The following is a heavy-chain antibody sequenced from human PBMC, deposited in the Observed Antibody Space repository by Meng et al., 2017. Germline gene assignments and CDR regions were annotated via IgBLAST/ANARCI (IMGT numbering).Heavy chain of an antibody. CDR2: INPNSGGT. J-gene: IGHJ4*02. Sequence: GQLGQSGAEVKKPGASVKVSCKASGSTFTGYNMHGVRQASGQGLEWMGWINPNSGGTNYAQKFQGRVTMTRDTSISTAYMELSRLRSDDTAVYYCAREDSGYVRDFDYWGQGTLVTVSS. CDR3: AREDSGYVRDFDY. V-gene: IGHV1-2*02. CDR1: GSTFTGYN. D-gene: IGHD5-12*01.